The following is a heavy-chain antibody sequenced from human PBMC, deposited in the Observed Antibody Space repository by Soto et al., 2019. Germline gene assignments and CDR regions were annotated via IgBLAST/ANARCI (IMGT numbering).Heavy chain of an antibody. Sequence: LRLSCAASGFTFSSYAMSWVRQAPGKGLEWVSAISGSGGSTYYADSVKGRFTISRDNSKNTLYLQMNSLRAEDTAVYYCAKARRITMVRGVGNDYWGQGTLVTVSS. CDR1: GFTFSSYA. V-gene: IGHV3-23*01. CDR3: AKARRITMVRGVGNDY. J-gene: IGHJ4*02. CDR2: ISGSGGST. D-gene: IGHD3-10*01.